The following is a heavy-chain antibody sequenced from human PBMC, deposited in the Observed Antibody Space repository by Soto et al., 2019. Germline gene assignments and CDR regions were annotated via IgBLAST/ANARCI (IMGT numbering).Heavy chain of an antibody. CDR3: ARDLLSDY. Sequence: QVQLVQSGAEVKKPGASVKVSCKASGYTFTSYAMHWVRQAPGQRLEWMGWINAGNGNTKYSQKFQGRVTITRDTSASTAYMVLSSLRSEDTAVYYCARDLLSDYWGQGTLVTVSS. J-gene: IGHJ4*02. V-gene: IGHV1-3*01. CDR2: INAGNGNT. CDR1: GYTFTSYA.